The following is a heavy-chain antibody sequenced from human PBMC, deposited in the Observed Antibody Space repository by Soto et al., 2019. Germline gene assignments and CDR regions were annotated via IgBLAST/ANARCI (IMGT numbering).Heavy chain of an antibody. CDR1: GYTFTSYD. Sequence: GASVKVSCKASGYTFTSYDINWVRQATGQGLEWMGWMNPNSGNTGYAQKFQGRVTMTRNTSISTAYMELSSLRSEDTAVYYCATALPSLIFGGVIDTSAHDAFDISGQGARVTVSS. D-gene: IGHD3-16*02. V-gene: IGHV1-8*01. CDR3: ATALPSLIFGGVIDTSAHDAFDI. J-gene: IGHJ3*02. CDR2: MNPNSGNT.